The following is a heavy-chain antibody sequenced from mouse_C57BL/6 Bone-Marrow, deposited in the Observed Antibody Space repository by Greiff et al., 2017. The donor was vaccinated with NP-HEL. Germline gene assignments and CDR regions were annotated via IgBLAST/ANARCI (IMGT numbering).Heavy chain of an antibody. J-gene: IGHJ2*01. CDR3: ASFITTVSYYFDD. D-gene: IGHD1-1*01. CDR2: IDPANGNT. CDR1: GFNIKNTY. V-gene: IGHV14-3*01. Sequence: EVQLQESVAELVRPGASVKLSCTASGFNIKNTYMHWVKQRPEQGLEWIGRIDPANGNTKYAPKFKGKATITADTSSNTAYLQLSSLTSEDTAIYYCASFITTVSYYFDDWGQGTTLTVSS.